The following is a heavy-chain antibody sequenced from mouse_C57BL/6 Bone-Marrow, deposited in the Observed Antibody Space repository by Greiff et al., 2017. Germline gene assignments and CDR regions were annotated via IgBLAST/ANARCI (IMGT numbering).Heavy chain of an antibody. Sequence: VKLQESGAELMKPGASVKLSCKATGYTFTGYWIEWVKQRPGHGLEWIGKILPGSGSTNYNAKFKGKATFTADTSSNTAYMQLSSLTTEDSAIYYCARSGDCDGAWFAYWGQGTLVTVSA. CDR3: ARSGDCDGAWFAY. CDR2: ILPGSGST. CDR1: GYTFTGYW. D-gene: IGHD1-1*01. J-gene: IGHJ3*01. V-gene: IGHV1-9*01.